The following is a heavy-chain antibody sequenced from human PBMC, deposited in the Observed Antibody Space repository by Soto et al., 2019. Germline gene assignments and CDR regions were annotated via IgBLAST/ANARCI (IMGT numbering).Heavy chain of an antibody. CDR3: ARIPYNWNYVDY. V-gene: IGHV4-30-4*01. D-gene: IGHD1-20*01. CDR1: GGSISSGDYY. J-gene: IGHJ4*02. Sequence: TLSLTCTVSGGSISSGDYYWSWIRQPPGKGLEWIGYIYYSGSTYYNPYLKSRVTISVDTSKNQFSLKLSSVTAADTAVYYCARIPYNWNYVDYWGQGTLVTVSS. CDR2: IYYSGST.